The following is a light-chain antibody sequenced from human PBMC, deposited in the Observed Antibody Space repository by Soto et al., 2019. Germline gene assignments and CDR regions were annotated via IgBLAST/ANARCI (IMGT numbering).Light chain of an antibody. CDR2: VAS. CDR3: QQYGSSPQVT. Sequence: EIVLTQSPGTLSLSPGERATLSCRASQSVSSSYLAWYQQKPGQAPRLLIYVASSRATGIPDRFSGSGSGTDFTLTISRLEPEDFAVYYCQQYGSSPQVTFGGGTKVEIK. V-gene: IGKV3-20*01. CDR1: QSVSSSY. J-gene: IGKJ4*01.